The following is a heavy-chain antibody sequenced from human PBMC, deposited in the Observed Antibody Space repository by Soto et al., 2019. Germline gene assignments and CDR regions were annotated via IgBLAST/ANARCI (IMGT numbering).Heavy chain of an antibody. J-gene: IGHJ4*02. Sequence: GGSLRLSCSVSGFTFSSYAMHWVRQAPGKGLEYASSISSDGRKTYYADSVKGRFTISRDNSKNTLYLQMSSLRAEDTAIYYCVKDRYIDYWGQGTLVTVAS. CDR2: ISSDGRKT. CDR1: GFTFSSYA. V-gene: IGHV3-64D*06. CDR3: VKDRYIDY.